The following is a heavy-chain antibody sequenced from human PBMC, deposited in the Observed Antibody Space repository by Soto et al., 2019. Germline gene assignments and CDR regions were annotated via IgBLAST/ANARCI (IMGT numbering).Heavy chain of an antibody. J-gene: IGHJ6*02. CDR3: ARGLTVYSAVLHYYYAIDV. D-gene: IGHD2-8*01. V-gene: IGHV1-69*01. Sequence: QVQLVQSGAEVKKPGSSVKVSCKASGGTFKSYVFSWIRQAPGQGLEWMGGFIPLFGTPNYAQKFQGRVTITADESTSTVYMEMSSLTSEDSAVYYCARGLTVYSAVLHYYYAIDVWGQGTTVAVSS. CDR1: GGTFKSYV. CDR2: FIPLFGTP.